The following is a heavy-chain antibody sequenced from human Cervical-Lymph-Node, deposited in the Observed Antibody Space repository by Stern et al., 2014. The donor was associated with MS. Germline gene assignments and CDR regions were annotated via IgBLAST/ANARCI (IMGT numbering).Heavy chain of an antibody. CDR3: VREREMTTIVTIFDF. D-gene: IGHD5-24*01. Sequence: EVQLVESGGGLVQPGGSQRLSCAASGFTFSSHWMSWVRQAPGKGLEWVANVKEDGSDKHYVDSVKGRFTISRDNAKNSLYLQMNSLRAEDTAVYYCVREREMTTIVTIFDFWGQGTLVTVSS. J-gene: IGHJ4*02. CDR1: GFTFSSHW. V-gene: IGHV3-7*01. CDR2: VKEDGSDK.